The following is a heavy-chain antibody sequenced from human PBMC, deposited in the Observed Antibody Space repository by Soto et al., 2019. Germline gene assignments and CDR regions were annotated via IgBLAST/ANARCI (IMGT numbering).Heavy chain of an antibody. J-gene: IGHJ5*02. Sequence: GGSLRLSCAASGFTFSSYAMSWVRQAPGKGLEWVSAISGSGGSTYYADSVKGRFTISRDNSKNTLYLQMNSLRAEDTAVYYCAKSPGHWQQLVPGWFDPWGQGTLATVSS. D-gene: IGHD6-13*01. CDR1: GFTFSSYA. CDR2: ISGSGGST. V-gene: IGHV3-23*01. CDR3: AKSPGHWQQLVPGWFDP.